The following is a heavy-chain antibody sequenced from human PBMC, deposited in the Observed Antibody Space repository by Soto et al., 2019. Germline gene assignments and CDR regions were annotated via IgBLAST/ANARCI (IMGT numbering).Heavy chain of an antibody. V-gene: IGHV3-23*01. CDR3: AKDKSDTGIVGATSFDY. Sequence: PGGSLRLSCAASGFTFSSYAMSWVRQAPGKGLEWVSAISGSGGSTYYADSVKGRFTISRDNSKNTLYLQMNSLRAEDTAVYYCAKDKSDTGIVGATSFDYWGQGTLVTVSS. J-gene: IGHJ4*02. D-gene: IGHD1-26*01. CDR1: GFTFSSYA. CDR2: ISGSGGST.